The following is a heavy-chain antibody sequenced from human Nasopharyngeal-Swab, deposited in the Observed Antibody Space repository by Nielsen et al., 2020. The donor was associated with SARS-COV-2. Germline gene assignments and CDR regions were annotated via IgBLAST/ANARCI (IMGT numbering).Heavy chain of an antibody. CDR3: ARERRLGYCSGGSCYYAWLDP. CDR1: GYTFTSYA. D-gene: IGHD2-15*01. Sequence: ASLKVSCKASGYTFTSYAMNWVRQAPGQGLEWMGWINTNTGNPTYAQGFTGRFVFSLDTSVSTAYLQISSLKAEDTAVYYCARERRLGYCSGGSCYYAWLDPWGQGTLVTVSS. CDR2: INTNTGNP. V-gene: IGHV7-4-1*02. J-gene: IGHJ5*02.